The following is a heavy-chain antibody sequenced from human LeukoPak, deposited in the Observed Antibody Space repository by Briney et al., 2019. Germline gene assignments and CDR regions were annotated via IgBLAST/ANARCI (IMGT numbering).Heavy chain of an antibody. D-gene: IGHD3-10*01. CDR3: AKVGYGSGSTPLDY. V-gene: IGHV3-30*18. CDR2: ISYDGYNE. Sequence: PGGSLRLSCAASGFTFSDVWMSWVRQAPGKGLEWVAAISYDGYNEYYADSVKGRFIISRDNSKNALFLQMNSLRPEDTAVYYCAKVGYGSGSTPLDYWGQGTLVTVSS. J-gene: IGHJ4*02. CDR1: GFTFSDVW.